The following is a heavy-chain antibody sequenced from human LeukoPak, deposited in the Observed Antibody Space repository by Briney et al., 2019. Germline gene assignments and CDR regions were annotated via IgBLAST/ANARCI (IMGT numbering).Heavy chain of an antibody. D-gene: IGHD6-6*01. Sequence: ASVKVSCKASGYTFTSYYMHWVRQAPGQGLEWMGIINPSGGSTSYAQKFQGRVTMTRGMSTSTVYMELSSLRSEDTAVYYCAREGYSSSPTSGFDYWGQGTLVTVSS. V-gene: IGHV1-46*01. CDR1: GYTFTSYY. CDR3: AREGYSSSPTSGFDY. J-gene: IGHJ4*02. CDR2: INPSGGST.